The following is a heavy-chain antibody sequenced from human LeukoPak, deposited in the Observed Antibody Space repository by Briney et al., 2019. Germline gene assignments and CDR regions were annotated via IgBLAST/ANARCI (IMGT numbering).Heavy chain of an antibody. CDR2: IYTSGST. V-gene: IGHV4-61*02. J-gene: IGHJ4*02. D-gene: IGHD3-3*01. CDR3: ARGSRIRFLEWFDDY. CDR1: GGSISSGSYY. Sequence: SQTLSLTCTVSGGSISSGSYYWSWIRQPAGKGLEWIGRIYTSGSTNYNPSLKSRVTISVDTSKNQFSLKLTSVTAADTAVYYCARGSRIRFLEWFDDYWGQGTLVTVSS.